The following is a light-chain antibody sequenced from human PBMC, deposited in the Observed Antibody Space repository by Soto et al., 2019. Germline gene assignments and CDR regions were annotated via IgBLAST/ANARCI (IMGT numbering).Light chain of an antibody. Sequence: EIVLTHSPGTLSLSPGERATLSCKASQSVSSNSLAWYQQKPGQPPRLLIYAAFARATGTPGRFSGSGSGTDFTLTISRLEPEDFAVYYCQQYGSSPRTFGHGTKVDIK. CDR1: QSVSSNS. J-gene: IGKJ1*01. CDR3: QQYGSSPRT. V-gene: IGKV3-20*01. CDR2: AAF.